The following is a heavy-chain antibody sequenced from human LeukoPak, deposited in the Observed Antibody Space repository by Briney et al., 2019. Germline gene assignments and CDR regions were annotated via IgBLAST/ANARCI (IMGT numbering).Heavy chain of an antibody. D-gene: IGHD6-19*01. Sequence: ASVKVSCKASGYTFTGHYMHWVRQAPGQGLEWMGWINPNSGGTKYAQKFQGRVTMTRDTSISTAYMELTSLRSGDTAVYYCAREEAVAGTIDYWGQGTLVTVSS. CDR3: AREEAVAGTIDY. CDR1: GYTFTGHY. V-gene: IGHV1-2*02. J-gene: IGHJ4*02. CDR2: INPNSGGT.